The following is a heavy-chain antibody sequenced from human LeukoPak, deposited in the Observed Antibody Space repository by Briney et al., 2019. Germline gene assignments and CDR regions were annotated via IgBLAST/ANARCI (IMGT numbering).Heavy chain of an antibody. D-gene: IGHD5-24*01. V-gene: IGHV4-34*01. CDR2: TNQRGET. J-gene: IGHJ4*02. CDR3: ARDGYNFGSFDY. CDR1: GASFSGYY. Sequence: SETLSLTCAVNGASFSGYYWSWIRQPPGNGLEWIGETNQRGETSNNPSLKSRVTISLDTSKNQFSLKLSSVTAADTSVYFCARDGYNFGSFDYWGQGILVTVSS.